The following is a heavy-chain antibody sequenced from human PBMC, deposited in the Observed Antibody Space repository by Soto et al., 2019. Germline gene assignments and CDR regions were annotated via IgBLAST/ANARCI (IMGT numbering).Heavy chain of an antibody. V-gene: IGHV1-24*01. CDR2: FDPEDGET. CDR3: ARGRDGSGGYYYYYYMDV. Sequence: ASVKVSCKVSGYTLTELSMHWVRQAPGKGLEWMGGFDPEDGETIYAQKFRGRVTMTEDTSTDTAYMELSSLRSEDTAVYYCARGRDGSGGYYYYYYMDVWGKGTTVTVSS. J-gene: IGHJ6*03. D-gene: IGHD3-10*01. CDR1: GYTLTELS.